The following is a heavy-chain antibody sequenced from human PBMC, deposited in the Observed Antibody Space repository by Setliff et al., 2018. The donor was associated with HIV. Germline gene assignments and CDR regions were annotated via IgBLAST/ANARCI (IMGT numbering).Heavy chain of an antibody. J-gene: IGHJ4*02. CDR1: GFTFSSFG. CDR3: ARDVSWRVRTYIDY. Sequence: HPGGSLRLSCAASGFTFSSFGMHWVRQAPGKGLEWVSFIQYDGSNKYYADSVKGRFTISRDNAKNSLYLQMNSLTAEDTAVYYCARDVSWRVRTYIDYWGQGALVTVSS. CDR2: IQYDGSNK. V-gene: IGHV3-30*02. D-gene: IGHD3-3*01.